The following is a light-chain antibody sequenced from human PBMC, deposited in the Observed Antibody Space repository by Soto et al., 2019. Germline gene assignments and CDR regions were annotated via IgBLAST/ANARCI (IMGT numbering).Light chain of an antibody. Sequence: EIVLTQSPDTLSLSPGERATLSCRASQSVSSSYLAWCQQKPGQAPRLLIYGASSRATGIPDRFSGSGSGTDFTLTISRLEPEDFAVYYCQQYGSSRGTFGQGTKVEIK. CDR2: GAS. CDR3: QQYGSSRGT. J-gene: IGKJ1*01. CDR1: QSVSSSY. V-gene: IGKV3-20*01.